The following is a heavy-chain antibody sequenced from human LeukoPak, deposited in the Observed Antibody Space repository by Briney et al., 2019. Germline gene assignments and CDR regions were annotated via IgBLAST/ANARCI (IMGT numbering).Heavy chain of an antibody. CDR1: GFTFSSYA. CDR3: ARTPGYSSSWYGSYYFDY. D-gene: IGHD6-13*01. V-gene: IGHV3-23*01. J-gene: IGHJ4*02. Sequence: GGSLRLSCAASGFTFSSYAMSWVRQAPGKGLEWVSAISGSGGSTYYADSVKGRFTISRDNSKNTLYLQMNSLRAEDTAVYYCARTPGYSSSWYGSYYFDYWGQGTLVTVSS. CDR2: ISGSGGST.